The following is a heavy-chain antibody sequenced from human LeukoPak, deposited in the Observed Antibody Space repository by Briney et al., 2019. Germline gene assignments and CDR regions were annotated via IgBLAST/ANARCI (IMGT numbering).Heavy chain of an antibody. Sequence: SQTLSLTCTVSGGSISSGGYYWSWIRQHPGKGLEWIGSIYYSGTTYYNPSLKSRVTISVDTSKNQFSLKLRSVTAADTAVYYCARHSQYSYGLLYFFDFWGQGTLVTVSS. CDR2: IYYSGTT. CDR3: ARHSQYSYGLLYFFDF. CDR1: GGSISSGGYY. V-gene: IGHV4-30-2*03. J-gene: IGHJ4*02. D-gene: IGHD5-18*01.